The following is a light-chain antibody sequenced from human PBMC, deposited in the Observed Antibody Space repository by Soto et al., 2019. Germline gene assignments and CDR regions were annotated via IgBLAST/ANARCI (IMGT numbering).Light chain of an antibody. CDR2: EVI. CDR1: SSDVGGYNY. CDR3: GSCGGSNNYV. Sequence: QSALTQPPSASGSPGQSVTISCTGSSSDVGGYNYVSWYQQHPGKAPKLMIYEVIKRPSGVPDRFSGSKSGNTASLTVSGLQAEDEADYYCGSCGGSNNYVLGTGTKVTVL. J-gene: IGLJ1*01. V-gene: IGLV2-8*01.